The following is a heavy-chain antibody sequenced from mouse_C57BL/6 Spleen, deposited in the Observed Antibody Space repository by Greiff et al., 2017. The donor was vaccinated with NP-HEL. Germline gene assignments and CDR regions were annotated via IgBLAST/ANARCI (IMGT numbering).Heavy chain of an antibody. CDR1: GFTFSDYG. CDR3: ANPYYGSSLWYFDV. J-gene: IGHJ1*03. V-gene: IGHV5-17*01. CDR2: ISSGSSTI. Sequence: EVMLVESGGGLVKPGGSLKLSCAASGFTFSDYGMHWVRQAPEKGLEWVAYISSGSSTIYYADTVKGRFTISRDNAKNTLFLHMSSLISEDTAMYYCANPYYGSSLWYFDVCGTGTTVTASS. D-gene: IGHD1-1*01.